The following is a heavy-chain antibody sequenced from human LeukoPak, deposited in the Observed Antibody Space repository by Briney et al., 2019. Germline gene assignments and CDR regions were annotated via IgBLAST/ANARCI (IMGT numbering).Heavy chain of an antibody. CDR3: AEGYGDYYTVLDY. J-gene: IGHJ4*02. CDR2: ISTSGGST. D-gene: IGHD4-17*01. V-gene: IGHV3-23*01. Sequence: GGPLRLSCAASGFTFSRYAMSWVRQAPEKGLEWVSGISTSGGSTYYADSVKGRFTISRDNSKNTLYLQMNSLRAEDTAIYYCAEGYGDYYTVLDYWGQGTLVTVSS. CDR1: GFTFSRYA.